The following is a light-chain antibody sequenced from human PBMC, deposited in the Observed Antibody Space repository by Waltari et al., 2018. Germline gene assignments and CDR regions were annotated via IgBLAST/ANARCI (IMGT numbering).Light chain of an antibody. CDR3: QQFNSYPQEEYT. CDR1: QGISSA. Sequence: AIQLTQSPSSLSASVGDRVTITGRASQGISSALAWYQQKPGKAPKLLIYDASSLESGVPSRFSGSGSGTDFTLTISSLQPEDFATYYCQQFNSYPQEEYTFGQGTKLEIK. V-gene: IGKV1-13*02. J-gene: IGKJ2*01. CDR2: DAS.